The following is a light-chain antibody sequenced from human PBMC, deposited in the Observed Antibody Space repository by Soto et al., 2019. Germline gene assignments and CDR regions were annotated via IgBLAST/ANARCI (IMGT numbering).Light chain of an antibody. Sequence: QSVLTQPPSASGSPGQSVTISCTGTSSDVGTSNYVSWYQQHPGKAPKLMIYEVTKRPSGVPDRFSGSKSGNTASLTVSGLQADDEADYYRSSRSGTDILYVFGTGTNVTVL. CDR1: SSDVGTSNY. J-gene: IGLJ1*01. V-gene: IGLV2-8*01. CDR2: EVT. CDR3: SSRSGTDILYV.